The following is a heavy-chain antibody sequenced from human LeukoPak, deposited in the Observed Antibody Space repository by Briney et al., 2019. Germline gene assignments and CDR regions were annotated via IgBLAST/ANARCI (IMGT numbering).Heavy chain of an antibody. Sequence: KPSETLSLTCTVSGGSISSGSYYWGWIRQPPGKGLEWLGYIDYSGNANYNPSLKSRVIISVDTSKNQFSLKLSSVTAADTAVYYCARASSYGSSGYYLHAFDIWGQGTMVIVSS. CDR1: GGSISSGSYY. V-gene: IGHV4-61*01. D-gene: IGHD3-22*01. J-gene: IGHJ3*02. CDR2: IDYSGNA. CDR3: ARASSYGSSGYYLHAFDI.